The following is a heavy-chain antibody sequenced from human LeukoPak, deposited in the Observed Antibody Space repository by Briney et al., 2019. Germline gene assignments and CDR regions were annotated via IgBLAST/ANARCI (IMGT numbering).Heavy chain of an antibody. V-gene: IGHV4-4*07. CDR1: GGSIGSNY. D-gene: IGHD6-13*01. CDR3: SIATAGYYFDY. J-gene: IGHJ4*02. Sequence: SETLSLTCTVSGGSIGSNYWTWIRQPAGKGLEWIGRIYASGSTNYNPSLKSRVTMSVDTSKNQFSLKLSSVTAADTAVYCCSIATAGYYFDYWGQGTLVTVSS. CDR2: IYASGST.